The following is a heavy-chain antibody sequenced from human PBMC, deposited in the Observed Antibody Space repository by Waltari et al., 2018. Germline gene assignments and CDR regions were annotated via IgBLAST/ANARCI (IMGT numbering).Heavy chain of an antibody. Sequence: QVQLQQWGAGLLKPSETLSLTCAVYGGSFSGYSWSWIRQPPGKGLEWIGEINHSGSTNYNPSLKSRVTISVDTSKNQFSLKLSSVTAADTAVYYCARGYYYGSGSYLYWGQGTLVTVSS. CDR3: ARGYYYGSGSYLY. D-gene: IGHD3-10*01. CDR2: INHSGST. V-gene: IGHV4-34*01. J-gene: IGHJ4*02. CDR1: GGSFSGYS.